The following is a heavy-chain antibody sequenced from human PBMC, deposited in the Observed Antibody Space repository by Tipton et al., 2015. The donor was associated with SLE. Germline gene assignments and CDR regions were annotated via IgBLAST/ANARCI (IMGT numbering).Heavy chain of an antibody. D-gene: IGHD3-10*01. J-gene: IGHJ3*02. Sequence: GLVKPSETLSLTCTVSGGSISSHYWGWIRQPPGKGLEWIGYIYYSGSTYYKPSLKSRVTISVDTSKNQFSLKLSSVTAADTAVYYCARQGSGSPLAFDIWGQGTMVTVSS. CDR1: GGSISSHY. CDR2: IYYSGST. CDR3: ARQGSGSPLAFDI. V-gene: IGHV4-59*08.